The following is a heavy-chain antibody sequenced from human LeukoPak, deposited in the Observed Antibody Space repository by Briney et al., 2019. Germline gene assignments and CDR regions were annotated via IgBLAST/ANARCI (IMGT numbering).Heavy chain of an antibody. Sequence: KASETLSLTCTVSGGSVSSGSYYWSWIRQPPGKGLEWIGYIYYSGSTNYNPSLKSRVTISVDTSKNQFSLKLSSVTAADTAVYYCATASGGAFDIWGQGTMVTVSS. D-gene: IGHD3-10*01. CDR1: GGSVSSGSYY. CDR3: ATASGGAFDI. J-gene: IGHJ3*02. V-gene: IGHV4-61*01. CDR2: IYYSGST.